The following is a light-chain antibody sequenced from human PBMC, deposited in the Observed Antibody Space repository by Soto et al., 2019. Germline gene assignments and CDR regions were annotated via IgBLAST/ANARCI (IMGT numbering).Light chain of an antibody. CDR3: SSCTTSALHV. V-gene: IGLV2-14*03. CDR2: DVN. J-gene: IGLJ1*01. CDR1: SSNIGAYNF. Sequence: QSALTQPASVSGSPGQSITIPCTGTSSNIGAYNFVSWYQQHPGKAPKLMLYDVNIRPSGLSNRFSGSKSGNTASLTISGLQAEDEDDYESSSCTTSALHVFGGGTKVTVL.